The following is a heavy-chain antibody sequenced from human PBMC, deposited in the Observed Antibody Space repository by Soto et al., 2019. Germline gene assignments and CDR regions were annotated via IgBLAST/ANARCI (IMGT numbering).Heavy chain of an antibody. CDR3: AKDIAPNYYDSSGGPFDV. Sequence: GGSLRLSCVASGFTFINYAMNWVRQAPGKGLEWISAISGGSVNTYYADSVKGRFSVSRDNSKSTLYLQINSLRAADTAVYYCAKDIAPNYYDSSGGPFDVWGQGTMVTVSS. V-gene: IGHV3-23*01. CDR2: ISGGSVNT. J-gene: IGHJ3*01. CDR1: GFTFINYA. D-gene: IGHD3-22*01.